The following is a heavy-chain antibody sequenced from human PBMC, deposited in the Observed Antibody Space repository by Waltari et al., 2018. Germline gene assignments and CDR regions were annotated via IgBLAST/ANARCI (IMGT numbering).Heavy chain of an antibody. CDR1: ADSMSPTYW. D-gene: IGHD2-15*01. CDR2: IHGSGRS. J-gene: IGHJ4*02. V-gene: IGHV4-4*02. CDR3: ARDRGRGLFLDS. Sequence: QAHLQESGPGLVTPSGPLSVTCAVSADSMSPTYWWRWVRQPPGKGLEWIGQIHGSGRSNYNPSLESRVTVSIDTSTNQVSLRVTSATAADTAVYYCARDRGRGLFLDSWGQGTLVTVSP.